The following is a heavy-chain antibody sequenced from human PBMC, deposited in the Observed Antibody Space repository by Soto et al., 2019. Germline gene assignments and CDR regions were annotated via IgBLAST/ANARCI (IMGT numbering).Heavy chain of an antibody. V-gene: IGHV1-46*02. Sequence: QVQLVQSGAEVKKPGASVKVSCKASGYTFDDYYIHWVRQAPGQGLEWMGVVNPSGGSAHYAQSFEGRVTLTRDTSTSTFYMELSSLRSEDTAVYYCAREENCRGGTCYSEYFHHWGQGTLVTDSS. CDR1: GYTFDDYY. D-gene: IGHD2-15*01. J-gene: IGHJ1*01. CDR3: AREENCRGGTCYSEYFHH. CDR2: VNPSGGSA.